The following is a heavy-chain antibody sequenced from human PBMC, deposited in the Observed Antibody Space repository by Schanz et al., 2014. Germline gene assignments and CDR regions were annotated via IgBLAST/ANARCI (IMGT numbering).Heavy chain of an antibody. CDR3: ARDRGYCSGGSCLTFDY. V-gene: IGHV3-66*01. CDR2: IYSGIGA. CDR1: GFTVSSNH. J-gene: IGHJ4*02. Sequence: EGQLAESGGGLVQPGGSLRLSCAVSGFTVSSNHMSWVRQAPGKGLEWVSVIYSGIGAYYADSVKDRFTISRDNSKNTLYLQMNTLRAEDTAVYYCARDRGYCSGGSCLTFDYWGQGTQVTVSS. D-gene: IGHD2-15*01.